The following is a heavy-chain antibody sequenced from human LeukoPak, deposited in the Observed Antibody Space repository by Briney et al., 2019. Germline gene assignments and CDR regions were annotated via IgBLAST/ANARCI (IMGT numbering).Heavy chain of an antibody. D-gene: IGHD4-17*01. V-gene: IGHV3-48*04. CDR1: GFTLSSYS. J-gene: IGHJ5*02. CDR3: ARTDYGDYVGQNWFDP. Sequence: PGGSLRLSCAASGFTLSSYSMNWVRQAPGKGLEWVSYISSSSSTIYYADSVKGRFTISRDNAKNSLYLQMNSLRAEDTAVYYCARTDYGDYVGQNWFDPWGQGTLVTVSS. CDR2: ISSSSSTI.